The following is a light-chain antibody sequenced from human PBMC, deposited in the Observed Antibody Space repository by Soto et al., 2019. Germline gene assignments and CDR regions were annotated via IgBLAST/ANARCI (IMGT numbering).Light chain of an antibody. V-gene: IGKV4-1*01. CDR3: QQYYSTPLT. J-gene: IGKJ4*01. Sequence: DIVMTQSPDSLAVSLGERATINCKSSQSVFYSSNNKNYLAWYQQKPGQPPKLLIYWASTRESGVPDRFRGSGSETDFTLTISSLQAEDVAAYYCQQYYSTPLTFGGGTKVDIK. CDR2: WAS. CDR1: QSVFYSSNNKNY.